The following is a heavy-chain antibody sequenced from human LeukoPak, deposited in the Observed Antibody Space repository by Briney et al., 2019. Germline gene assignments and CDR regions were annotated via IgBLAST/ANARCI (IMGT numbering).Heavy chain of an antibody. CDR2: ISSSSSYI. J-gene: IGHJ4*02. CDR3: AREEREYSSGWYLPGNFDY. CDR1: GFTFSSYS. D-gene: IGHD6-19*01. Sequence: GGSLRLSCAASGFTFSSYSMNWVSQAPGKGLEWVSSISSSSSYIYYADSVKGRFTISRDNAKNSLYLQMNRLRTEDTAVYYCAREEREYSSGWYLPGNFDYWGQGTLVTVSS. V-gene: IGHV3-21*01.